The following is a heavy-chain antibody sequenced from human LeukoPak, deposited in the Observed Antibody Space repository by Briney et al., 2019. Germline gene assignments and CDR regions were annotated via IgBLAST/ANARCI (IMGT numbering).Heavy chain of an antibody. D-gene: IGHD3-16*02. Sequence: PGGSLRLSCAASGFTFSDYYMSWIRQAPGKGLEWVSYISSSGSTIYYADSVKGRFTIPRDNAKNSLYLQMNSLRAEDTAVYYCARVGLRLGELSFNAFDIWGQGTMVTVSS. CDR1: GFTFSDYY. J-gene: IGHJ3*02. V-gene: IGHV3-11*04. CDR3: ARVGLRLGELSFNAFDI. CDR2: ISSSGSTI.